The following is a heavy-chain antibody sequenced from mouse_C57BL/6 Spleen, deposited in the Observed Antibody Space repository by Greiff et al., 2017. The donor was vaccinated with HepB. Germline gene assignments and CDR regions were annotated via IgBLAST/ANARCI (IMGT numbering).Heavy chain of an antibody. D-gene: IGHD3-2*02. Sequence: LQESGPELVKPGASVKISCKASGYAFSSSWMNWVKQRPGKGLEWIGRIYPGDGDTNYNGKFKGKATLTADKSSSTAYMQLSSLTSEDSAVYFCASTAQATVAMDYWGQGTSVTVSS. CDR3: ASTAQATVAMDY. CDR1: GYAFSSSW. J-gene: IGHJ4*01. CDR2: IYPGDGDT. V-gene: IGHV1-82*01.